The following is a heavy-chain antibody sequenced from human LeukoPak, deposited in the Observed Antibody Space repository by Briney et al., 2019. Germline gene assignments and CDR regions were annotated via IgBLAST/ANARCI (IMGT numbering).Heavy chain of an antibody. Sequence: SVKVSCKASGGTFISYAISWVRQAPGQGLEWMGGIIPIFGTANYAQKFQGRVTIAADESTSTAYMELSSLRSEDTAVYYCASAPSDSNWFDPWGQGTLVTVSS. CDR3: ASAPSDSNWFDP. CDR2: IIPIFGTA. CDR1: GGTFISYA. J-gene: IGHJ5*02. V-gene: IGHV1-69*01. D-gene: IGHD2-21*01.